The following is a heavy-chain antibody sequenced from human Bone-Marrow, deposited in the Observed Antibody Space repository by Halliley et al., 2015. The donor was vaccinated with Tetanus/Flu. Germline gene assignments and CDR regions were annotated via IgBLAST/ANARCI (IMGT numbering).Heavy chain of an antibody. CDR2: T. J-gene: IGHJ6*02. D-gene: IGHD6-6*01. V-gene: IGHV3-11*06. CDR3: ARDMQNWGSSPSDGSYYGLAV. Sequence: THYADSLKGRATISRDNTKNSLYLQINSLRVDDTAVYFCARDMQNWGSSPSDGSYYGLAVWGQGTTVTVSS.